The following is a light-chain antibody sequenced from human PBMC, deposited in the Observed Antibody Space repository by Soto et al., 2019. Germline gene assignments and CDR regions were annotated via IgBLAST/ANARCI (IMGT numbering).Light chain of an antibody. J-gene: IGKJ1*01. V-gene: IGKV3-11*01. CDR3: QQRSNWPRT. CDR2: DAS. Sequence: EIVLTQSPATLSSSPGERATLSCRASQSITTYLAWYQQKPGQAPRLLIHDASNRATGIPARFSGSGSGTDFTLTISSLEPEDFAVYYCQQRSNWPRTFGQGTKVEIK. CDR1: QSITTY.